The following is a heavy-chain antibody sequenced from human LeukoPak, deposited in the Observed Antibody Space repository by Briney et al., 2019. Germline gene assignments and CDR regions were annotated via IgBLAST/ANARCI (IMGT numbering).Heavy chain of an antibody. CDR1: GGSISSYY. D-gene: IGHD5-18*01. Sequence: SETLSLTCTVSGGSISSYYWSWIRRPPGKGLEWIGYISYTGSTNYNPSLKSRVTISVDTSKNQFSLKVSSVTAADTAVYYCARTLRGYSYGPFDYWGQGTLVSVSS. J-gene: IGHJ4*02. CDR3: ARTLRGYSYGPFDY. V-gene: IGHV4-59*01. CDR2: ISYTGST.